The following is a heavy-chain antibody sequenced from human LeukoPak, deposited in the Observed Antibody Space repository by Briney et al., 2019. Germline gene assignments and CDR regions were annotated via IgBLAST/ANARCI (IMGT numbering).Heavy chain of an antibody. J-gene: IGHJ5*02. CDR2: ISAYNGNT. V-gene: IGHV1-18*01. Sequence: ASVRVSCKASGYTFSIYGISWVRQAPGQGLEWMGWISAYNGNTNYAQKLQGRVTMTTDTSTSTAYMELRSLRSDDTAVYYCARDIDFNWFDPWGQGTLVTVSS. CDR3: ARDIDFNWFDP. D-gene: IGHD2/OR15-2a*01. CDR1: GYTFSIYG.